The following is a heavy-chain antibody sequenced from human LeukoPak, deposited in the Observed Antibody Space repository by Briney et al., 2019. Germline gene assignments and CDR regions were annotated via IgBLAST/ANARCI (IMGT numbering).Heavy chain of an antibody. V-gene: IGHV3-23*01. CDR1: GFTFSSYS. CDR3: AKDRRSFDAFDI. CDR2: ISGSGGST. Sequence: GGSLRHSCAASGFTFSSYSMNWVRQAPGKGLEWVSAISGSGGSTYYADSVKGRFTISRDNSKNTLYLQMNSLRAEDTAVYYCAKDRRSFDAFDIWGQGTMVTVSS. J-gene: IGHJ3*02.